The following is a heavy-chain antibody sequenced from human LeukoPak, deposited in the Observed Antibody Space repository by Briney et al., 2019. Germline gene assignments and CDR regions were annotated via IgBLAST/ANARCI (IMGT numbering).Heavy chain of an antibody. J-gene: IGHJ6*03. Sequence: QPGGSLRLSCAASGFTFSNYAMSWVRQAPGKGLEWVSAISGSGGSTYYADSVKGRFTISRDNSKNTLYLQMNSLRAEDTAVYYCAKVAIESYQLLPPHPSFMDVWGKGTTVTVSS. CDR2: ISGSGGST. CDR3: AKVAIESYQLLPPHPSFMDV. V-gene: IGHV3-23*01. D-gene: IGHD2-2*01. CDR1: GFTFSNYA.